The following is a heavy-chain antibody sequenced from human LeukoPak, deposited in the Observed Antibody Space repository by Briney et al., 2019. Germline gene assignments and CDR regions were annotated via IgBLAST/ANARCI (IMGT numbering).Heavy chain of an antibody. D-gene: IGHD5-12*01. CDR1: GFTFSSYA. Sequence: GGPLRLSCAASGFTFSSYAMHWVRQAPGKGLEYVSAISSNGGSTYYANSVKGRFTISRDNSKNTLYLQMGSLRAEDMAVYYCARDRGMVATTGIIDYWGQGTLVTVSS. J-gene: IGHJ4*02. CDR3: ARDRGMVATTGIIDY. CDR2: ISSNGGST. V-gene: IGHV3-64*01.